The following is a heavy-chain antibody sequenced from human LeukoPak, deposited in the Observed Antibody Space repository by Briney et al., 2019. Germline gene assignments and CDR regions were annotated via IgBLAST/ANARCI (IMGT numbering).Heavy chain of an antibody. Sequence: SETLSLTCTVSGGSISSGGYYWSWIRQPPGKGLEWIGYIYHSGSTYYNPSLKSRVTISVDRSKNQFSLKLSSVTAADTAVYYCARGDFWSGYARFDPWGQGTLVTVSS. CDR1: GGSISSGGYY. CDR2: IYHSGST. V-gene: IGHV4-30-2*01. CDR3: ARGDFWSGYARFDP. J-gene: IGHJ5*02. D-gene: IGHD3-3*01.